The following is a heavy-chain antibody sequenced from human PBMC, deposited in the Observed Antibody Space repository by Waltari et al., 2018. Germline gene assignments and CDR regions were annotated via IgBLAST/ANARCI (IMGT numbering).Heavy chain of an antibody. CDR1: GLPFGRYW. V-gene: IGHV3-7*01. Sequence: EVQLVEWGGGLVQPGGSLTLSCAGSGLPFGRYWMSWVRQAPGKGLEWVANIKEDGSEKNYEDSVKGRFTISRDNAKKSLYLQMNSLRVEDTAIYYCAREAWWGQGTLVSVS. CDR3: AREAW. CDR2: IKEDGSEK. J-gene: IGHJ4*02.